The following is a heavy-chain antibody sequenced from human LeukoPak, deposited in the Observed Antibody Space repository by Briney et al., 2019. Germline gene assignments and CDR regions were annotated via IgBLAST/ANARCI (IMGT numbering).Heavy chain of an antibody. CDR2: IPNDGSKK. J-gene: IGHJ1*01. CDR3: AKEYSSGYSEYFQH. Sequence: GGSLRLSCAASGFTFSSYGMHWVRQAPGKGLEWVAVIPNDGSKKYYADSVKGRFTISRDNSKNTLYLQMNSLRAEDTAVYYCAKEYSSGYSEYFQHWGQGTLVTVSS. D-gene: IGHD6-19*01. CDR1: GFTFSSYG. V-gene: IGHV3-30*18.